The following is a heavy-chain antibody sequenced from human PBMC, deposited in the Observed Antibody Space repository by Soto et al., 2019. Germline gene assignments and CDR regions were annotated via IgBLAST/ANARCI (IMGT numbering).Heavy chain of an antibody. CDR2: ISWDGGST. V-gene: IGHV3-43D*04. CDR1: GFTFDDYA. Sequence: PGGSLRLSCAASGFTFDDYAMHWVRQAPGKGLEWVSLISWDGGSTCYADSVKGRFTISRDNSKNSLYLQMNSLRAEDTALYYCAKDLDGGNSLYYYYGMDVWGQGTTVTVSS. D-gene: IGHD2-21*02. J-gene: IGHJ6*02. CDR3: AKDLDGGNSLYYYYGMDV.